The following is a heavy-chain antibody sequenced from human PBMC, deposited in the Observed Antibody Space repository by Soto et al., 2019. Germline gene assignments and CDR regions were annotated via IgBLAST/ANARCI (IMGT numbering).Heavy chain of an antibody. Sequence: QVQLQQWGAGLLKPSETLSLNCAVNGGSLSGYYWSWIRQPPGKGLEWMGEIKDGGRTNYSPSLKSXXTXSXXTSNNQFSLSLYSVTAADTGVYYCARGQEGVVATHWDQGTLVTVSS. J-gene: IGHJ4*02. CDR3: ARGQEGVVATH. D-gene: IGHD5-12*01. V-gene: IGHV4-34*01. CDR2: IKDGGRT. CDR1: GGSLSGYY.